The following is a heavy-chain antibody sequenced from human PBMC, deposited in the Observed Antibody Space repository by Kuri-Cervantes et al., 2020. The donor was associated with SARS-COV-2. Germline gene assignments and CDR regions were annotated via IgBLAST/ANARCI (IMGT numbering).Heavy chain of an antibody. Sequence: GESLKISCAAPGFTFSSYAMHWVRQAPGKGLEWVAVISYDGSNKYYADSVKGRFTISRDNSKNTLYLQMNSLRAEDTAVYYCARDEDTAMATYYFDYWGQGTLVTVSS. D-gene: IGHD5-18*01. CDR3: ARDEDTAMATYYFDY. CDR2: ISYDGSNK. J-gene: IGHJ4*02. V-gene: IGHV3-30-3*01. CDR1: GFTFSSYA.